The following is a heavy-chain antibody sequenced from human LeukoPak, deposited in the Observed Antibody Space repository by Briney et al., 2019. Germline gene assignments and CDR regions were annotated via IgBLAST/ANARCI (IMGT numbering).Heavy chain of an antibody. CDR2: ISYDGSNK. D-gene: IGHD2-2*01. CDR1: GFTFSSYA. J-gene: IGHJ6*02. Sequence: PGRSLRLSCAASGFTFSSYAMHWVRQAPGKGLEWVAVISYDGSNKYYADSVKGRFTISRDNSKNTLYLQMNSLRAEDTAVYYCARDQSTYYYYYGMDVWGQGTTVTASS. V-gene: IGHV3-30-3*01. CDR3: ARDQSTYYYYYGMDV.